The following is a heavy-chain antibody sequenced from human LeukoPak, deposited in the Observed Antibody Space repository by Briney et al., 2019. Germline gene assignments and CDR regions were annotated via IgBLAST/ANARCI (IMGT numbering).Heavy chain of an antibody. CDR3: ARTTSWYFDL. CDR2: INTNTGNP. CDR1: GYTFTSHG. V-gene: IGHV7-4-1*02. D-gene: IGHD1-14*01. Sequence: ASVKVSCKASGYTFTSHGMNWVRQAPGQGLEWMGWINTNTGNPTYAQGFTGRFVFSLDTSVSTAYLQISSLRAEDTAIYYCARTTSWYFDLWGRGTLVTVSS. J-gene: IGHJ2*01.